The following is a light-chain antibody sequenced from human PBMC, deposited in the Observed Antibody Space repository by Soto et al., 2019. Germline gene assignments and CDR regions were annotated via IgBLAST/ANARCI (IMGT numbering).Light chain of an antibody. CDR2: GVS. Sequence: QSALTQPASVSGSPGQSITISCTGTSSDVGAFNYVSWYLQYPGKAPKIILYGVSNRPSGVSNRFSGSKSGNTASLTISGLQAEDEADYYCSSHTTTSSALQVFGTGTKVTV. J-gene: IGLJ1*01. V-gene: IGLV2-14*01. CDR3: SSHTTTSSALQV. CDR1: SSDVGAFNY.